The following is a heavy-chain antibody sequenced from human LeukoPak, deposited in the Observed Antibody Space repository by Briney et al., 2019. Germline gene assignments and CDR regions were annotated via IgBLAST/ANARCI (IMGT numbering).Heavy chain of an antibody. Sequence: GGSLRLSCAASGFTFNSYAMSWVRQAPGKGLEWVSVISGSGDTTYYTDSVKGRFTISRDNSKNTLYLQMNSLRAEDTAVYYCAKDISGDYSYGMDVWGQGTTVTVSS. CDR1: GFTFNSYA. V-gene: IGHV3-23*01. CDR2: ISGSGDTT. D-gene: IGHD3-9*01. CDR3: AKDISGDYSYGMDV. J-gene: IGHJ6*02.